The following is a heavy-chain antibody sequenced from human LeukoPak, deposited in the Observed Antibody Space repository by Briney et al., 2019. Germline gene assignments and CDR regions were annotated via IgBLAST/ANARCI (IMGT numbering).Heavy chain of an antibody. D-gene: IGHD1-26*01. CDR1: GGSISSSSYY. J-gene: IGHJ4*02. Sequence: PSETLSLTCTVSGGSISSSSYYWGWIRQPPGKGLEWIGSIYYSGSTYYNPSLKSRVTISVDTSKNQFSLKLSSVTAADTAVYYCARLGPHFGSGNDYWGQGTLVTVSS. V-gene: IGHV4-39*07. CDR2: IYYSGST. CDR3: ARLGPHFGSGNDY.